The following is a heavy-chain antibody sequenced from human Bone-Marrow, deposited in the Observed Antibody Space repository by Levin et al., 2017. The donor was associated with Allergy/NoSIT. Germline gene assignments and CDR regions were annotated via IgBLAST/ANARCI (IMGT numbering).Heavy chain of an antibody. J-gene: IGHJ4*02. CDR3: AEDQERLGHYHFDY. CDR2: ISNDGRNN. V-gene: IGHV3-30*18. D-gene: IGHD3-16*01. CDR1: GFTFSRYA. Sequence: GGSLRLSCAASGFTFSRYAIHWVRQAPGKGLEWVTVISNDGRNNYYGDSVKGRFTISRDNSKDTVYLQMESLRTEDTAVYFCAEDQERLGHYHFDYWGQGTLVAVSS.